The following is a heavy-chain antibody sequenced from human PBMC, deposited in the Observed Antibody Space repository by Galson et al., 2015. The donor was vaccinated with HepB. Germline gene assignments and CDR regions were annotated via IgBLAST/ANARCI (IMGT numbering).Heavy chain of an antibody. J-gene: IGHJ4*02. Sequence: QSGAEVKKPGESLKVSCKASGYTFTSYGISWVRQAPGQGLEWMGWISAYNGNTNYAQKLQGRVTMTTDTSTSTAYMELRSLRSDDTAVYYCAREYYDFWSGYGRRCDYWGQGTLVTVSS. CDR3: AREYYDFWSGYGRRCDY. D-gene: IGHD3-3*01. CDR1: GYTFTSYG. V-gene: IGHV1-18*01. CDR2: ISAYNGNT.